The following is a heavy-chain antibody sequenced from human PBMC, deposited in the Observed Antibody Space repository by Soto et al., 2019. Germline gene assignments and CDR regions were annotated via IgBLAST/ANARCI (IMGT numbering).Heavy chain of an antibody. CDR2: IKQDGSKK. D-gene: IGHD5-18*01. CDR3: ARDRAMDDY. CDR1: GFTFSTYW. Sequence: EVQLVESGGGLVQPGGSLRLSCAASGFTFSTYWMNWVRQAPGKGLEWVANIKQDGSKKNYVDSVKGRFTISRDNAKNSLYLQMNSLRAEDTAVYYCARDRAMDDYWGQGTLVTVSS. J-gene: IGHJ4*02. V-gene: IGHV3-7*05.